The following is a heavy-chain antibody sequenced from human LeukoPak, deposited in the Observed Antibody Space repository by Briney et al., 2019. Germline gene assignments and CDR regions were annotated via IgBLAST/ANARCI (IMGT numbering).Heavy chain of an antibody. D-gene: IGHD1-26*01. V-gene: IGHV3-30*04. CDR1: GFTFSSYA. J-gene: IGHJ4*02. CDR2: ISYDGSNK. CDR3: ALLPQWDPIDY. Sequence: PGRSLRLSCAASGFTFSSYAMHWVRQAPGKGLEWVAVISYDGSNKYYADSVKGRFTISRDNSKNTLYLQMNSLRAEDTAVYYCALLPQWDPIDYWGQGTLVTVSS.